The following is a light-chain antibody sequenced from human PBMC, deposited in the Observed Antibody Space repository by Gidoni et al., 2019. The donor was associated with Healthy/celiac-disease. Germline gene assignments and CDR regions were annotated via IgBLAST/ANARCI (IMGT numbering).Light chain of an antibody. CDR3: QQRSNWPPT. V-gene: IGKV3-11*01. Sequence: EIVFTQSPATLSLSPGERATLSCRASQSVSSYLAWYQQKPGQAPRLLIYDASNRATGIPARFSGSGSGTDFTLTISSLEPEDFGVYYCQQRSNWPPTFGQGTKVEIK. J-gene: IGKJ1*01. CDR1: QSVSSY. CDR2: DAS.